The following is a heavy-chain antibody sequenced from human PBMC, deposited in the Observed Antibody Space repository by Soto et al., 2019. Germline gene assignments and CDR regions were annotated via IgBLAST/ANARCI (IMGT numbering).Heavy chain of an antibody. J-gene: IGHJ4*02. Sequence: QVQLVQSGAEVKKPESSVKVSCKAPGGTFSTYAISWVRQAPGQGLEWMGGIIPMFGTANYAKRFQERVTITADESTNTVYMELSSLRSEDTAVYFCASGIQLWLRRINNGYSGWGQGTLVTVSS. CDR1: GGTFSTYA. D-gene: IGHD5-18*01. V-gene: IGHV1-69*12. CDR2: IIPMFGTA. CDR3: ASGIQLWLRRINNGYSG.